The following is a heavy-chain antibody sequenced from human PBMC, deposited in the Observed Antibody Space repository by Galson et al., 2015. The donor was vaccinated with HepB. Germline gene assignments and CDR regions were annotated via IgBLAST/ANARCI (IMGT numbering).Heavy chain of an antibody. J-gene: IGHJ4*02. CDR1: GFTFDDYA. V-gene: IGHV3-9*01. CDR2: ISWNSGSI. CDR3: AKEYYGSGSYSWGGFDY. Sequence: SLRLSCAASGFTFDDYAMHWVRQAPGKGLEWVSGISWNSGSIGYADSVKGRFTISRDNAKNSLYLQMNSLRAEDTALYYCAKEYYGSGSYSWGGFDYWGQGTLVTVSS. D-gene: IGHD3-10*01.